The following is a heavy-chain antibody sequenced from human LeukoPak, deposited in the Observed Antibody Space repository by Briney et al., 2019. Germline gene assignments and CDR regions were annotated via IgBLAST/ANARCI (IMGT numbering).Heavy chain of an antibody. Sequence: GVSLRLSCAASGFTFDDYGMSWVRQAPGKGLEWVSGINWNGGSTGYADSVKGRFTISRDKAKNSLYLQMSSLTAEDTAIYYCARDHAYRADYWGQGTLVTVSS. D-gene: IGHD2-2*01. CDR1: GFTFDDYG. CDR3: ARDHAYRADY. CDR2: INWNGGST. V-gene: IGHV3-20*04. J-gene: IGHJ4*02.